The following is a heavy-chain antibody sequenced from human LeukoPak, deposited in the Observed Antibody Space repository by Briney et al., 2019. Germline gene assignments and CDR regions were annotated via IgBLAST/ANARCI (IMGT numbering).Heavy chain of an antibody. J-gene: IGHJ2*01. D-gene: IGHD5-24*01. CDR2: ISGSGDST. V-gene: IGHV3-23*01. Sequence: GGSLRLSCAASGFTFSSYAMSWVRQAPGKGLEWVSAISGSGDSTYYADSVKGRFTISRDNSNNMVFLQMDSLRAEDTAFYYCTRDKRFLHWYFDLWGRGTLVTVSS. CDR3: TRDKRFLHWYFDL. CDR1: GFTFSSYA.